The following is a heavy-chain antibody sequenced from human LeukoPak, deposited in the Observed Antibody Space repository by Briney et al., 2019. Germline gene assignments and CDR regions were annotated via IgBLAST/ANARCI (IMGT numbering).Heavy chain of an antibody. Sequence: GSLDLSCAASGFTFSSFAMSWVRQAPGKGLEWVSAFSGSGGSIYYADSVKARFTISRDNTKNTLYLQVNSLRGEDTAVYYCARSGPEYDYWGQGTLVTVSS. CDR2: FSGSGGSI. J-gene: IGHJ4*02. V-gene: IGHV3-23*01. CDR1: GFTFSSFA. D-gene: IGHD1-26*01. CDR3: ARSGPEYDY.